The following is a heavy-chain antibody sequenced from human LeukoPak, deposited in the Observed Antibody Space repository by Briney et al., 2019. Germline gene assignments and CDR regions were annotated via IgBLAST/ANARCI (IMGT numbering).Heavy chain of an antibody. CDR2: INPNSAGT. Sequence: GASVKVSCKAPGYTFTDYYLHWLRQDPGQGLEWVGWINPNSAGTEYAQEFQGRVTMTRDTSNSTAYMELSRLRPDDTAVYYCARAAWSATSKFDSWGQGTRVTVSS. D-gene: IGHD6-13*01. CDR1: GYTFTDYY. CDR3: ARAAWSATSKFDS. V-gene: IGHV1-2*02. J-gene: IGHJ5*01.